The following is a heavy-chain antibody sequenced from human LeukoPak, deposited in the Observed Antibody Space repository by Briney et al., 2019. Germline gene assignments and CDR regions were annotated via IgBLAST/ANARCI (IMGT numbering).Heavy chain of an antibody. V-gene: IGHV4-31*03. D-gene: IGHD1-26*01. J-gene: IGHJ4*02. CDR1: GDFIRSGVYC. CDR3: AKQVELPDPSNYFDY. Sequence: PSETLSLTCTVSGDFIRSGVYCWSWIRQRPGAGLQWIGYICSSGSTSYNPSLRSRVTMSIDTSNNQFSLKLNSVTATDTAVYYCAKQVELPDPSNYFDYWGQGTLVTVSS. CDR2: ICSSGST.